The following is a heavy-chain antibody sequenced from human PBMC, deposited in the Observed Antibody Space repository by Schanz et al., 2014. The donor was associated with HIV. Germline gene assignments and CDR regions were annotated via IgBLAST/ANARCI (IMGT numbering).Heavy chain of an antibody. CDR2: INSNEGTT. CDR1: GFSFSDYH. V-gene: IGHV3-11*04. J-gene: IGHJ6*02. CDR3: VRLMSSDYDFYHYGMDV. D-gene: IGHD4-17*01. Sequence: QVQLVESGGDLVKPGGSLRLSCTASGFSFSDYHMSWIRQAPGKGLEWVSRINSNEGTTDYADSVKGRFTISRDNAKNTLYLQMNSLRAEDTAVYYCVRLMSSDYDFYHYGMDVWGQGTTVIVSS.